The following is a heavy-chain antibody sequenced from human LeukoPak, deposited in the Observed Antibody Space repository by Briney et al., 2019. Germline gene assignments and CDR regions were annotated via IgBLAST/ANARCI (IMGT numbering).Heavy chain of an antibody. CDR3: ATKEGLGSDTVIALFDF. D-gene: IGHD2-21*01. J-gene: IGHJ4*02. CDR2: ISIDGDST. CDR1: GFTFGSFA. V-gene: IGHV3-64*01. Sequence: GGSLRLSCAASGFTFGSFAMHWVRQAPGKGLEYVSSISIDGDSTFYANSVKGRFTISRDNSKNMLYLQMDTLRPDDTAVYYCATKEGLGSDTVIALFDFWGQGTLVAVSS.